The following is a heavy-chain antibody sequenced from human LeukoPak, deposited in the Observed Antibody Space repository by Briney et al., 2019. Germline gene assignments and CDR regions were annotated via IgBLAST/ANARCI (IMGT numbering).Heavy chain of an antibody. J-gene: IGHJ4*02. CDR1: GFTFSSYV. D-gene: IGHD1-26*01. Sequence: QPGGSLRLSCAASGFTFSSYVMSWVRQAPGKGLEWVSTISGSGGSTYYADSVKGRFTISRDNSKNTLYLQMNSLRAEDTAVYYCANPSRSGSYYGPDPPDYWGQGTLVTVSS. CDR2: ISGSGGST. V-gene: IGHV3-23*01. CDR3: ANPSRSGSYYGPDPPDY.